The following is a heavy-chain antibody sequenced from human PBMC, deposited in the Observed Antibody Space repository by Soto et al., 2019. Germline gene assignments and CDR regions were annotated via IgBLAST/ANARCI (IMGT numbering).Heavy chain of an antibody. D-gene: IGHD6-13*01. CDR2: SIPVFGTA. CDR3: AIPLPKQQLVRGAFDH. Sequence: QVQLVQSGAEVKKPGSSVKLSCKTSGGTFRNYAINWVRQAPGQGLEWMGGSIPVFGTANYAQTFQGRFTITADESTSTAYMELSSLRSEDTAVYYCAIPLPKQQLVRGAFDHCGQGTLVTVAS. J-gene: IGHJ4*02. CDR1: GGTFRNYA. V-gene: IGHV1-69*01.